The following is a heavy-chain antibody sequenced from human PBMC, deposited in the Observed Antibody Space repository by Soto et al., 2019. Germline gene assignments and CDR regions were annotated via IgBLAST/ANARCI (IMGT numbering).Heavy chain of an antibody. Sequence: QVQLVQSGAEVKKPGASVKVSCKASGYTFTNFGISWVRQAPGQGLEWMGWISAYNGNTNYAQNIQGRGTMTTDTYTSTAYMELRSLSCHDTAVYYSARGVTTTDYWGQGTLVSVSS. CDR3: ARGVTTTDY. J-gene: IGHJ4*02. CDR2: ISAYNGNT. V-gene: IGHV1-18*01. D-gene: IGHD4-17*01. CDR1: GYTFTNFG.